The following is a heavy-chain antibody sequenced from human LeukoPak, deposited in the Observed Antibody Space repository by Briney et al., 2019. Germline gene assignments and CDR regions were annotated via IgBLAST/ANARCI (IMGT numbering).Heavy chain of an antibody. CDR2: IYHSGST. V-gene: IGHV4-38-2*02. J-gene: IGHJ4*02. D-gene: IGHD3-9*01. CDR1: GYSISSGYY. Sequence: SETLSLTCTVSGYSISSGYYWGWIRQPPGKGLEWIGSIYHSGSTYYNPSLKSRVTISVDTSKNQFSLKLSSVTAADTAVYYCASTRYDILTGYYFDYWGQGTLVTVSS. CDR3: ASTRYDILTGYYFDY.